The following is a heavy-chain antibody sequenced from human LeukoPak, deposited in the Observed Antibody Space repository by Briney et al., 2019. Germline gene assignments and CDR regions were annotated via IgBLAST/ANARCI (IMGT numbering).Heavy chain of an antibody. CDR3: ARGLQQQLVLSYYFDY. CDR1: GGSITSYY. Sequence: PSETLSLTCTVSGGSITSYYWSWIRQPPGKGLEWIGEINHSGSTNYNPSLKSRVTISVDTSKNQFSLKLSSVTAADTAVYYCARGLQQQLVLSYYFDYWGQGTLVTVSS. V-gene: IGHV4-34*01. J-gene: IGHJ4*02. D-gene: IGHD6-13*01. CDR2: INHSGST.